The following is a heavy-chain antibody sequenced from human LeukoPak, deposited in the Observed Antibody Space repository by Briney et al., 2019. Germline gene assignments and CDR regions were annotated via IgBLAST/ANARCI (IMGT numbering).Heavy chain of an antibody. CDR2: IYYSGST. D-gene: IGHD2-2*01. J-gene: IGHJ4*02. CDR3: ARLVEPAATYTDY. CDR1: GGSISSSSYH. V-gene: IGHV4-39*01. Sequence: PSETLSLTCTVSGGSISSSSYHWGWIRQPPGKGLEWIGSIYYSGSTYYNPSLKSRVTISVDTSKNQFSLKLSSVTAADTAVYYCARLVEPAATYTDYWGQGTLVTVSS.